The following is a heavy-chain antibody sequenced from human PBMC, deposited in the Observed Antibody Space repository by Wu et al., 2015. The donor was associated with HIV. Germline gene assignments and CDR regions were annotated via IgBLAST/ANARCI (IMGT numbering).Heavy chain of an antibody. CDR2: IIPFLGST. J-gene: IGHJ6*03. CDR1: GGIFNYYA. V-gene: IGHV1-69*12. D-gene: IGHD5-18*01. CDR3: ARGGSLVDTSTGRRHYYYMDV. Sequence: QGQLVQSGPEVKKPGSSVKVSCKSSGGIFNYYAFSWVRQAPGQGLEWMGGIIPFLGSTDFAQKFQGRVTISADESTTTVQMEFNSLTSEDTAVYYCARGGSLVDTSTGRRHYYYMDVWGRGTTVIVSS.